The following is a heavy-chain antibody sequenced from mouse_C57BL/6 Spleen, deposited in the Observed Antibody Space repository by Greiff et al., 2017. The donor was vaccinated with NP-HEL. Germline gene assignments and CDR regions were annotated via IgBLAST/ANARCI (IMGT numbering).Heavy chain of an antibody. Sequence: EVKLQESGPGMVKPSQSLSLTCTVTGYSITSGYDWHWIRHFPGNKLEWMGYISYSGSTNYNPSLKSRISITHDTTKNHFFLKLNSVTTEDTATYYCSSDGNYGSSYSWYFDVGGTGTTVTVSS. D-gene: IGHD1-1*01. CDR2: ISYSGST. J-gene: IGHJ1*03. CDR1: GYSITSGYD. CDR3: SSDGNYGSSYSWYFDV. V-gene: IGHV3-1*01.